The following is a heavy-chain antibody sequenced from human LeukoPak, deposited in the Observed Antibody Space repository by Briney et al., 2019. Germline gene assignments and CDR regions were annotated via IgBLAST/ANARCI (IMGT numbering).Heavy chain of an antibody. V-gene: IGHV3-15*01. CDR3: TLIQGWGSGSYYRDF. Sequence: GGSLRLSCATSGLSISNDWMSWVRQAPGKGLEWVARVKSKSAGETTDYAAPVKGRFTISRDDSKNTLYLQMNSLKTEDTAVYYCTLIQGWGSGSYYRDFWGQGTLVTVSS. CDR2: VKSKSAGETT. J-gene: IGHJ4*02. D-gene: IGHD3-10*01. CDR1: GLSISNDW.